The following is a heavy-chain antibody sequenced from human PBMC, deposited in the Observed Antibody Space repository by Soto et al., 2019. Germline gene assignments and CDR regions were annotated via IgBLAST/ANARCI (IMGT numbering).Heavy chain of an antibody. CDR2: IDYSGST. V-gene: IGHV4-31*03. D-gene: IGHD3-22*01. CDR1: GGSISSGGYY. CDR3: VKSSAGWLTLRYCFDY. Sequence: PSETLSLTCTVSGGSISSGGYYWSWIRQHPGKGLEWIGYIDYSGSTYYNPSLKSRVTISVDTSKNQFSLKLSSVTAAATAVYCSVKSSAGWLTLRYCFDYWGQGTLVTVSS. J-gene: IGHJ4*02.